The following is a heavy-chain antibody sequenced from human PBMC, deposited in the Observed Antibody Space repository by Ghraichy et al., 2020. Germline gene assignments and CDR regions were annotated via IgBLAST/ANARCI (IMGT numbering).Heavy chain of an antibody. V-gene: IGHV3-23*01. D-gene: IGHD3-22*01. J-gene: IGHJ4*02. CDR2: IGGSGGST. CDR1: GFTFSSYA. CDR3: AKGLWLVVESYFDY. Sequence: GGSLRLSCAASGFTFSSYAMSWVRQAPGKGLEWGSAIGGSGGSTYYADSVKVRFTISRDNSQNSLYRQMNSLRAEDTAVYYCAKGLWLVVESYFDYWGQGTLVTVSS.